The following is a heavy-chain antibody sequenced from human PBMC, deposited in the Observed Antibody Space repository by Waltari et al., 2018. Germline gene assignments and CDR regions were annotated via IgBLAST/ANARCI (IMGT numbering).Heavy chain of an antibody. D-gene: IGHD4-17*01. CDR2: NYHSGRT. Sequence: QVQLQESGPGLVKPSETLSLTCAVSGYSISSGYYWGWIRQPPGKGLEWIGSNYHSGRTYYHPSLKSRVTISVDTSKNQFSLKLSSVTAADTAVYYCARRYSYNDYGDYFFDYWGQGTLVTVSS. CDR1: GYSISSGYY. J-gene: IGHJ4*02. CDR3: ARRYSYNDYGDYFFDY. V-gene: IGHV4-38-2*01.